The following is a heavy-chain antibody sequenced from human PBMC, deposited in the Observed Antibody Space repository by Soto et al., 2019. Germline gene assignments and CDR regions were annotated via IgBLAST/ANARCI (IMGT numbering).Heavy chain of an antibody. CDR3: ASRVSPIDY. J-gene: IGHJ4*02. CDR1: GYTFTNFG. D-gene: IGHD2-8*01. V-gene: IGHV1-18*01. Sequence: QVQLVQSGAEVKKPGASVKVSCKASGYTFTNFGISWVRQAPGQGLEWMGWNSAYNGNTNYAQHFQGRVTLTPATPPSTSDTALRSLRSDDTAVYSRASRVSPIDYWGQGTLVTFSS. CDR2: NSAYNGNT.